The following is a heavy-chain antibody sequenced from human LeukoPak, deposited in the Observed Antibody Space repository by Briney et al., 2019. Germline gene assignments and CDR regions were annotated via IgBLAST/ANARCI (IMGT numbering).Heavy chain of an antibody. V-gene: IGHV1-8*03. CDR2: MNPSSTNT. CDR1: GYTFTNYY. CDR3: VREGLDY. J-gene: IGHJ4*02. Sequence: ASVKVSCKASGYTFTNYYMHWVRQAPGQGLEWMGYMNPSSTNTVYAQKFQGSLTITSDTPISTAYMELSSLRSEDTAVYYCVREGLDYWGPGTPVTVSS.